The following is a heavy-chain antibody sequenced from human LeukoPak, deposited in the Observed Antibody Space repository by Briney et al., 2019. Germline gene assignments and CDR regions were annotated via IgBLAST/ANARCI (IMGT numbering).Heavy chain of an antibody. D-gene: IGHD6-13*01. V-gene: IGHV3-30*18. J-gene: IGHJ6*02. CDR1: GFTFSSYG. CDR2: ISYDGSNK. CDR3: AKEASSSWYIGYYYYGMDV. Sequence: GGSLRLSCAASGFTFSSYGTHWVRQAPGKELEWVAVISYDGSNKYYADSVKGRFTISRDNSKNTLYLQMNSLRAEDTAVYYCAKEASSSWYIGYYYYGMDVWGQGTTVTVSS.